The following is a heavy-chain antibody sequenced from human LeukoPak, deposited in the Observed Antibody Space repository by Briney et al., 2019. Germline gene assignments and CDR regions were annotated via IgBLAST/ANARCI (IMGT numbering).Heavy chain of an antibody. CDR1: GFTFSSYW. CDR2: INSDGSST. CDR3: AILQMATTPTTLHNFDY. Sequence: PGGSLRLSCAASGFTFSSYWMHWVRQAPGKGLVWVSRINSDGSSTSYADSVKGRFTISRDNAKSTLYLQMNSLRAEDTAVYYCAILQMATTPTTLHNFDYWGQGTLVTVSS. V-gene: IGHV3-74*01. D-gene: IGHD5-24*01. J-gene: IGHJ4*02.